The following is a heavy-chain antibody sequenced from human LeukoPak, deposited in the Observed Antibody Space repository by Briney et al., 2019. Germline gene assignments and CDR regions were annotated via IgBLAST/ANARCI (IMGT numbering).Heavy chain of an antibody. V-gene: IGHV3-74*01. D-gene: IGHD6-19*01. CDR3: ARLDSSGSFDY. J-gene: IGHJ4*02. Sequence: AGGSLRLSCAASGFTFSSCWMHWVRQAPGKGLVWVSRINSDGSSTSYADSVKGRFTISRDNAKNTLYLQMNSLRAEDTAVYYCARLDSSGSFDYWGQGTLVTVSS. CDR2: INSDGSST. CDR1: GFTFSSCW.